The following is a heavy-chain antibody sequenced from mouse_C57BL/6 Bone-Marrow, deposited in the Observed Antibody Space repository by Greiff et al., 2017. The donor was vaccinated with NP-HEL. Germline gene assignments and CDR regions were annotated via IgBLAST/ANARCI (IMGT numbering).Heavy chain of an antibody. D-gene: IGHD2-4*01. CDR1: GFTFTDYY. Sequence: EVNVVESGGGLVQPGGSLSLSCAASGFTFTDYYMNWVRQPPGKALEWLGFIRNKASGYTTEYSASVKGRFTISRDNSQSILYLQMNALIAEDSATYYCARSIYYDYADDPFYAMDYWGQGTSVTVSS. CDR2: IRNKASGYTT. J-gene: IGHJ4*01. CDR3: ARSIYYDYADDPFYAMDY. V-gene: IGHV7-3*01.